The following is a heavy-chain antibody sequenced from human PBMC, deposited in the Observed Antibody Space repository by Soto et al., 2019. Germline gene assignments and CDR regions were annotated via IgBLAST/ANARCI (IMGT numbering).Heavy chain of an antibody. D-gene: IGHD3-9*01. Sequence: SVKVSCKASGGTFSSYAISWVRQAPGQGLEWMGGIIPIFGTTNYAQKFQGRVTITADESTSTAYMELSSLRSEDTAVYYCARGKYYDILTGPPPYYGMDVWGQGTTVTVSS. V-gene: IGHV1-69*13. CDR2: IIPIFGTT. CDR1: GGTFSSYA. CDR3: ARGKYYDILTGPPPYYGMDV. J-gene: IGHJ6*02.